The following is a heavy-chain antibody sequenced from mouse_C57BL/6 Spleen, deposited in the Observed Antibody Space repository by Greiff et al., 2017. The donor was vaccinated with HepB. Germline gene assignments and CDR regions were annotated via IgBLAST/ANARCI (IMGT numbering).Heavy chain of an antibody. Sequence: VQLPQPGTDLVKPGASVKLSCKASGYTFTSYWMPWVKQRPGQGLEWIGNINPSNGGTNYTEKFKSKATMTVDKASSTAYMQLSSLTSEDSAVYYCARDSSVAWFAYWGQGTLVTVSA. V-gene: IGHV1-53*01. CDR2: INPSNGGT. J-gene: IGHJ3*01. D-gene: IGHD1-1*01. CDR3: ARDSSVAWFAY. CDR1: GYTFTSYW.